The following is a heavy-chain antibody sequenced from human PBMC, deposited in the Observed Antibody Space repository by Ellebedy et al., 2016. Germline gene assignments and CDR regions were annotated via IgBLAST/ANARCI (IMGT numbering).Heavy chain of an antibody. J-gene: IGHJ5*02. V-gene: IGHV4-59*01. CDR2: IYYSGST. Sequence: SETLSLTXTVSGGSISSYYWSWIRQPPGKGLEWIGYIYYSGSTNYNPSLKSRVTISVDTSKNQFSLKLSSVTAADTAVYYCARERRDTAMVPEWFDPWGQGTLVTVSS. CDR1: GGSISSYY. CDR3: ARERRDTAMVPEWFDP. D-gene: IGHD5-18*01.